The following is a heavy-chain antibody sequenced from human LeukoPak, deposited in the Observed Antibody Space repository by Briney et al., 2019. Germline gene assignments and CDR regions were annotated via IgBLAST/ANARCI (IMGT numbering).Heavy chain of an antibody. V-gene: IGHV3-66*01. CDR3: ARVLLWFGELLEDAFDI. CDR1: GFTVSSNY. Sequence: PGGSLRFSCAASGFTVSSNYMSWVRQAPGKGLEWVSVIYSGGSTYYADSVKGRFTISRDNSKNTLYLQMNSLRAEDTAVYYCARVLLWFGELLEDAFDIWGQGTMVTVSS. CDR2: IYSGGST. J-gene: IGHJ3*02. D-gene: IGHD3-10*01.